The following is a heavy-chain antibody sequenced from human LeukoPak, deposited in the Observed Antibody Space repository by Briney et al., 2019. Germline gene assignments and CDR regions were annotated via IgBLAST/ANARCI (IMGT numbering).Heavy chain of an antibody. CDR3: ARLDILTGYSSDY. D-gene: IGHD3-9*01. Sequence: GASVKVSCKASGYTFTSYDINWVREATGQGLEWMGWMNPNSGNTGYAQKFQGRVTMTRNTSISTAYMELSSLRSEDTAVYYCARLDILTGYSSDYWGQGTLVTVSS. J-gene: IGHJ4*02. CDR1: GYTFTSYD. CDR2: MNPNSGNT. V-gene: IGHV1-8*01.